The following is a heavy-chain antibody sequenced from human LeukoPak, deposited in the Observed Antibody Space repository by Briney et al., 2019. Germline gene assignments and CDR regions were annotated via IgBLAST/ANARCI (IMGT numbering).Heavy chain of an antibody. J-gene: IGHJ3*02. CDR1: GGSISSYY. V-gene: IGHV4-4*07. Sequence: SETLSLTCTVSGGSISSYYWSWIRQPAGKGLEWIGRIYTSGSTNYNPSLKSRVTMSVDTSKNQFSLKLSSVTAADTAVYYCARMYYYDSSGYYLDAFDIWGQGTMVTVSS. D-gene: IGHD3-22*01. CDR2: IYTSGST. CDR3: ARMYYYDSSGYYLDAFDI.